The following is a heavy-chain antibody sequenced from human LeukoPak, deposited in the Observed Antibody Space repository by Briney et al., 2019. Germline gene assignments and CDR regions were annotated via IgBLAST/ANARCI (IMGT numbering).Heavy chain of an antibody. D-gene: IGHD4-11*01. J-gene: IGHJ4*02. CDR2: IKQDGSEK. Sequence: GGSPRDSRAASGFSFSSYWASRVRQAPGKGLEWVANIKQDGSEKYYVDSVKGRFTISRDNAKNSLYLQMNSLRAEDTAGYYGGSNLDYRGQGTLVTVSS. CDR3: GSNLDY. CDR1: GFSFSSYW. V-gene: IGHV3-7*01.